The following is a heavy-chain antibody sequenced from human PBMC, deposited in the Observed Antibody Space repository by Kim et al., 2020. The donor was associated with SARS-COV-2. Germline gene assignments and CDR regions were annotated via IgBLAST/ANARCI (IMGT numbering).Heavy chain of an antibody. CDR1: GGSISSYY. CDR2: IYYSGST. J-gene: IGHJ4*02. V-gene: IGHV4-59*01. Sequence: SETLSLICTVSGGSISSYYWSWIRQPPGKGLEWIGYIYYSGSTNYNPSLKSRVTISVDTSKNQFSLKLSSVTAADTAVYYCARGREADDFDYWGQGTLVT. CDR3: ARGREADDFDY. D-gene: IGHD3-3*01.